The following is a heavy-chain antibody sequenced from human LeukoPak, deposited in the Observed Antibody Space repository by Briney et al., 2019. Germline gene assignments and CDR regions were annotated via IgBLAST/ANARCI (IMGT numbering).Heavy chain of an antibody. CDR2: IYTSGST. V-gene: IGHV4-4*07. J-gene: IGHJ4*02. CDR1: GGSISSYY. D-gene: IGHD2-21*02. CDR3: ARGGVYCGGDCYSGLSY. Sequence: PSETLSLTCTVSGGSISSYYWSWIRQPAGKGLEWVGRIYTSGSTNYNPSLKSRVTISVETSENQFSLKLSSVTAADTAVYYCARGGVYCGGDCYSGLSYWGQGTLVTLSS.